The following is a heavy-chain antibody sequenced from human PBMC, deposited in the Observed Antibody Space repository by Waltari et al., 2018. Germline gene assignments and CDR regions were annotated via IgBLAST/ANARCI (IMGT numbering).Heavy chain of an antibody. J-gene: IGHJ5*02. V-gene: IGHV3-48*04. CDR2: ISSSRSTI. D-gene: IGHD2-2*01. Sequence: EVQLVESGGGLVQPGGSLRLSCAASGFTFSSHSMNWVRPPPWKGLEWVSYISSSRSTIYYADSVKGRFTISRDNAKNSLYLQMNSLRAEDTAVYYCAREYQLLFRGAQVGWFDPWGQGTLVTVSS. CDR3: AREYQLLFRGAQVGWFDP. CDR1: GFTFSSHS.